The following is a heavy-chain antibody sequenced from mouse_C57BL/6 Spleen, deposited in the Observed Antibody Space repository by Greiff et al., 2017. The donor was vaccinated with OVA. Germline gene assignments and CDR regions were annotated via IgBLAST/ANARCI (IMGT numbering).Heavy chain of an antibody. CDR2: SYPGSGST. D-gene: IGHD1-1*01. CDR1: GYTFTSYW. V-gene: IGHV1-55*01. J-gene: IGHJ1*03. CDR3: ARGSDFITTAHWYFDV. Sequence: VQLQQSGAELVKPGASVKMSCKASGYTFTSYWITWVKQRPGQGLEWIGDSYPGSGSTNYNEKFKSKATLTVDTSSSTAYMQLSSLTSEDSAVYYCARGSDFITTAHWYFDVWGTGTTVTVSS.